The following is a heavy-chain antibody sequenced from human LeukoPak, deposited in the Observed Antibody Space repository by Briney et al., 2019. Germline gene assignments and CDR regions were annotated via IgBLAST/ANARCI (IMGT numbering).Heavy chain of an antibody. D-gene: IGHD3-22*01. CDR1: GFTFSSYS. CDR2: ISSSSSYI. V-gene: IGHV3-21*01. J-gene: IGHJ6*02. CDR3: AMSNYYDSSGYYYYYYGMDV. Sequence: HPGGSLRLSCAASGFTFSSYSMNWVRQAPGKGLEWVSSISSSSSYIYYADSVKGRFTISRDNAKNSLYLQMNSLRAEDTAVYYCAMSNYYDSSGYYYYYYGMDVWGQGTTVTVSS.